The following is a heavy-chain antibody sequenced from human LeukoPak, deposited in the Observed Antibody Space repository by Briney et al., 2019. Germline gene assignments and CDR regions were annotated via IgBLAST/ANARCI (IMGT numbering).Heavy chain of an antibody. Sequence: SETLSLTCAVSGGSISGGNWWSWVRQPPGKGLEWIGEIYHSGNTNYNASLKSRVTVSVDKSKNQFSLKLSSVTAADTAVYYCARVYDGYAFDIWGQGTMVTVSS. CDR3: ARVYDGYAFDI. CDR2: IYHSGNT. J-gene: IGHJ3*02. D-gene: IGHD3-22*01. V-gene: IGHV4-4*02. CDR1: GGSISGGNW.